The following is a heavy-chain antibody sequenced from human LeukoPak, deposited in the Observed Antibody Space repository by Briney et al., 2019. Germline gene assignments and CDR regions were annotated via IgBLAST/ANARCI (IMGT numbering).Heavy chain of an antibody. D-gene: IGHD5-18*01. V-gene: IGHV1-69*13. Sequence: SVKASCKASGGTFSSYAISWVRQAPGQGLEWMGGIIPIFGTANYAQKFQGRVTITADESTSTAYMGLSSLRSEDTAVYYCARGSGGAMVFDYWGQGTLVTVSS. CDR2: IIPIFGTA. CDR1: GGTFSSYA. CDR3: ARGSGGAMVFDY. J-gene: IGHJ4*02.